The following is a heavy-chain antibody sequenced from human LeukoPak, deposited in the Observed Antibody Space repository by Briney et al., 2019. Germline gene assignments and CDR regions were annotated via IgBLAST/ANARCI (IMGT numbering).Heavy chain of an antibody. D-gene: IGHD4-17*01. CDR3: AKEGYGDSPGYYYYGMDV. J-gene: IGHJ6*02. CDR2: ISYDGSNK. Sequence: GGSLRLSCAASGFTFSSYGMHWVRQAPGKGLEWVAVISYDGSNKYYADSVKGRFTISRDNSKNTLYLQMNSLRAEDTAVYYCAKEGYGDSPGYYYYGMDVWGQGTTVTVSS. CDR1: GFTFSSYG. V-gene: IGHV3-30*18.